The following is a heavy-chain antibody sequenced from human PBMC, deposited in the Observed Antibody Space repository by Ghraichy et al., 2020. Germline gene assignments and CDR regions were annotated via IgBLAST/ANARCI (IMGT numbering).Heavy chain of an antibody. V-gene: IGHV1-24*01. CDR3: ATDSYGSGSYFYYGMDV. J-gene: IGHJ6*02. Sequence: ASVKVSCKVSGYTLTELSMHWVRQAPGKGLEWMGGFDPEDGETIYAQKFHGRVTMTEDTSTDTAYMELSSLRSEDTAVYYCATDSYGSGSYFYYGMDVWGQGTTVTVSS. CDR2: FDPEDGET. D-gene: IGHD3-10*01. CDR1: GYTLTELS.